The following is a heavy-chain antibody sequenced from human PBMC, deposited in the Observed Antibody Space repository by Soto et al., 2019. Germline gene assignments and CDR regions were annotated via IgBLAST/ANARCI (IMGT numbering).Heavy chain of an antibody. D-gene: IGHD2-2*01. Sequence: GGSLRLSCAASGFTFSTYAMSWVRQAPGKGLEWVSTIDNSGGITYYADSAKGRFTISRDNSKNTLYLQMNSLRAEDTAVYYCVKHRGNQSGAFDIWGQGTMVTVSS. CDR2: IDNSGGIT. CDR3: VKHRGNQSGAFDI. V-gene: IGHV3-23*05. J-gene: IGHJ3*02. CDR1: GFTFSTYA.